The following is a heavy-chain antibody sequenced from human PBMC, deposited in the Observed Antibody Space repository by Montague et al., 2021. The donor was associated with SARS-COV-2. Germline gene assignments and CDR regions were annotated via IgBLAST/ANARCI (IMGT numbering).Heavy chain of an antibody. CDR3: ARQSQAEIVLMVYAKGGWFDP. CDR1: GGSISSSSYY. CDR2: IYYSGST. Sequence: SETLSLTCTVSGGSISSSSYYWGWIRQPPGKGLEWIGSIYYSGSTYYNPSLKSRVTISVATSKNQFSLKLSSVTAADTALYYCARQSQAEIVLMVYAKGGWFDPWGQGTLVTVSS. D-gene: IGHD2-8*01. J-gene: IGHJ5*02. V-gene: IGHV4-39*01.